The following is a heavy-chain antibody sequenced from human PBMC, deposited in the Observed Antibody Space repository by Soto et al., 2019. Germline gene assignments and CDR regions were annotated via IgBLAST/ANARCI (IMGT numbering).Heavy chain of an antibody. CDR3: ARVPDV. J-gene: IGHJ6*02. CDR2: IYHSGST. Sequence: HLQLQESGSGLVKPSQTLSLTCAVSGGSISRGGYSWSSIRQPPGKGLEWVGYIYHSGSTYYNPSLKSRVTISVGRPQCQFSLKLRSVTAAYTAVYYCARVPDVWGQGTTVTVSS. V-gene: IGHV4-30-2*01. CDR1: GGSISRGGYS.